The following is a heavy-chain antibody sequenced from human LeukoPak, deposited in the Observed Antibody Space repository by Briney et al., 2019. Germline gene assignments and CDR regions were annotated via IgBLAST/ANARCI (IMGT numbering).Heavy chain of an antibody. CDR2: ISAYNGNT. V-gene: IGHV1-18*01. J-gene: IGHJ6*03. Sequence: ASVKVSCKASGYTFTSYGISWVRQAPGQGLEWMGWISAYNGNTNYAQKLQGRVTMTTDTSTSTAYMELRSLRSDDTAVYYCARDRGTMVRGVIGYMDVWGKGTTVTIS. CDR3: ARDRGTMVRGVIGYMDV. D-gene: IGHD3-10*01. CDR1: GYTFTSYG.